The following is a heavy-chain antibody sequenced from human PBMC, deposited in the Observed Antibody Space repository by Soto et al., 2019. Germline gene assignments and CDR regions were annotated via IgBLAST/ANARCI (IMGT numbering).Heavy chain of an antibody. CDR3: ARSRRAGFNWFDP. CDR1: GYTFTSYD. Sequence: QVQLVQSGAEVKKPGASVKVSCKASGYTFTSYDINWVRQATGQGLEWMGWMNPNSGNTGYAQKFQGRVTMTRDNSISTAYMELSSLTSGDTAVYYCARSRRAGFNWFDPWGQGTLVTVSS. CDR2: MNPNSGNT. V-gene: IGHV1-8*01. D-gene: IGHD3-10*01. J-gene: IGHJ5*02.